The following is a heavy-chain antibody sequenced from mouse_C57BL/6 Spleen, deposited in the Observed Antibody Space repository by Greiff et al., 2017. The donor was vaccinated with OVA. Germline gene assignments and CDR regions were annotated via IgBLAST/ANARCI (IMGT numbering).Heavy chain of an antibody. CDR3: ARDYDYDRGFAY. CDR2: IYPGSGST. D-gene: IGHD2-4*01. CDR1: GYTFTSYW. Sequence: QVQLQQPGAELVKPGASVKMSCTASGYTFTSYWITWVKQRPGQGLEWIGDIYPGSGSTNYNEKFKSKATLTVDTSSSTAYMQLSSLTSEDSAVYYCARDYDYDRGFAYWGQGTLVTVSA. J-gene: IGHJ3*01. V-gene: IGHV1-55*01.